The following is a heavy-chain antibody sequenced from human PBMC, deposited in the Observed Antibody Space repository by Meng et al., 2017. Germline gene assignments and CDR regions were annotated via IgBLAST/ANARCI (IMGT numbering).Heavy chain of an antibody. D-gene: IGHD6-19*01. Sequence: GESLKISCAASGFTVSSNYMSWVRQAPGKGLEWVSVIYSGGSTYYADSVKGRFTISRDNSKNSLYLQMNSLRTEDTALYYCAKDSVSVAGTLYAPLNYWGQGTLVTVSS. J-gene: IGHJ4*02. CDR3: AKDSVSVAGTLYAPLNY. CDR2: IYSGGST. V-gene: IGHV3-53*05. CDR1: GFTVSSNY.